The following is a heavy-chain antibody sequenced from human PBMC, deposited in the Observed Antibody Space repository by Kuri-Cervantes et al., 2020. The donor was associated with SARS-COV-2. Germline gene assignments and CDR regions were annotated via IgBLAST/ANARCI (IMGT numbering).Heavy chain of an antibody. J-gene: IGHJ6*02. V-gene: IGHV4-59*11. Sequence: SETLSLTCTVSGGSISDHYWSWIRQSPGKGLEWIGYIYDSGTTSYNPSLKSRVTVSVDKSKNHFSLRLSSVTAADTAVYYCARDTGTYCSDISCYGYYYYYGMDVWGQGTTVTVSS. CDR1: GGSISDHY. CDR3: ARDTGTYCSDISCYGYYYYYGMDV. CDR2: IYDSGTT. D-gene: IGHD2-2*01.